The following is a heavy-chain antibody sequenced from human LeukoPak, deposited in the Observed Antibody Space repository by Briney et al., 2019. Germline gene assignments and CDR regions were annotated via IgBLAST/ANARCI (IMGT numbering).Heavy chain of an antibody. CDR1: GFSFSGYW. V-gene: IGHV3-74*01. CDR3: ARDGHQLTPFDY. CDR2: INTDGSVT. J-gene: IGHJ4*02. D-gene: IGHD2-2*01. Sequence: GGSLRLSRAASGFSFSGYWMHWVRQAPGKGLEWVSHINTDGSVTTYAASVTGRFTISRDNAMDTLHLQMNSLRAEDTAVYYCARDGHQLTPFDYWGQGTLVTVSS.